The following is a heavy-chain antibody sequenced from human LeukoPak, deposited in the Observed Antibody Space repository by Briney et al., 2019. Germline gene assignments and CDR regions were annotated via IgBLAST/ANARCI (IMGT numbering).Heavy chain of an antibody. CDR3: AGAENWFDP. CDR2: INHSGST. Sequence: TSETLSLSCAVYGGSFSGFYWSWIRQPPGKGLEWIGEINHSGSTNYNPSLKSRVTVSVDTSKNQFSLKLSSVTAADTAVYYCAGAENWFDPWGQGTLVTVSS. CDR1: GGSFSGFY. V-gene: IGHV4-34*01. J-gene: IGHJ5*02.